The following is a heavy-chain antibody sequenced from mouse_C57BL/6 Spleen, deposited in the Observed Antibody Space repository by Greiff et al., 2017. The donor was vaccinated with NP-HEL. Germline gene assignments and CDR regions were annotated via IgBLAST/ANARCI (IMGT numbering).Heavy chain of an antibody. V-gene: IGHV1-81*01. CDR3: ARNGHYGSSSYYFDY. CDR2: IYPRSGNT. Sequence: VQLQQSGAELARPGASVKLSCKASGYTFTSYGISWVKQRTGQGLEWIGEIYPRSGNTYYNEKFKGKATLTADKSSSTAYMELRSLTSEDSAVYFCARNGHYGSSSYYFDYWGQGTTLTVSS. J-gene: IGHJ2*01. CDR1: GYTFTSYG. D-gene: IGHD1-1*01.